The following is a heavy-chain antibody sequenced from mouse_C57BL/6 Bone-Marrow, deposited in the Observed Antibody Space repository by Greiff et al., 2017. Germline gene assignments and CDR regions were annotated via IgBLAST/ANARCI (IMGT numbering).Heavy chain of an antibody. CDR2: IYPSDSET. V-gene: IGHV1-61*01. Sequence: QVQLQQPGAELVRPGSSVTLSCKASGYTFTSYWLDWVKQRPGQGLEWIGNIYPSDSETHYNQKFKDQATLTVDQSSSTAYMQLSILTTEDSAVYYCARGCFLYYSNYLCAMDYWGQGTTVTVSS. J-gene: IGHJ4*01. D-gene: IGHD2-5*01. CDR1: GYTFTSYW. CDR3: ARGCFLYYSNYLCAMDY.